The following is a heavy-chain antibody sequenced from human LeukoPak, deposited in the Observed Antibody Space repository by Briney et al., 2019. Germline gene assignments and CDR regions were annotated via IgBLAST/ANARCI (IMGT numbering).Heavy chain of an antibody. D-gene: IGHD1-26*01. CDR1: GGTFSSYA. Sequence: SVKVSCKASGGTFSSYAISWVRQAPGQGLEWMGGVIPIFGTANYAQKFQGRVTITADESTSTAYMELSSLRSEDTAVYYCARGVVGATLYYFDYWGQGTLVTVSS. V-gene: IGHV1-69*01. J-gene: IGHJ4*02. CDR3: ARGVVGATLYYFDY. CDR2: VIPIFGTA.